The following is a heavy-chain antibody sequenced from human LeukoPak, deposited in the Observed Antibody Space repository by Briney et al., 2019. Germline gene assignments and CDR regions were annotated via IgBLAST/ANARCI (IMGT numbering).Heavy chain of an antibody. CDR2: IIPIFGTA. CDR1: GGTFSSYA. V-gene: IGHV1-69*06. D-gene: IGHD5-12*01. J-gene: IGHJ4*02. CDR3: ASYNSGYDAFDY. Sequence: SVTVSFKASGGTFSSYAISWGRQAPGQGLGWMGGIIPIFGTANYAQKFQGRVKITADKSTSTAYMELSSPRSEDSAAYYCASYNSGYDAFDYWGQATLATVSS.